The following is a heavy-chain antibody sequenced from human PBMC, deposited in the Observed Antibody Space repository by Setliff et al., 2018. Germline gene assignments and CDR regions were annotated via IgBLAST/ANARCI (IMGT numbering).Heavy chain of an antibody. D-gene: IGHD6-25*01. V-gene: IGHV1-69*13. CDR1: GGTFSSYA. CDR3: ARGGKATGYGGGGAFDI. CDR2: IIPIFGTA. Sequence: ASVKVSCKASGGTFSSYAITWVRQAPGQGLEWMGGIIPIFGTAKYAQKFQGRVTITADQSTRTAYMELSSLRSEDTAVYYCARGGKATGYGGGGAFDIWGQGTMVTVSS. J-gene: IGHJ3*02.